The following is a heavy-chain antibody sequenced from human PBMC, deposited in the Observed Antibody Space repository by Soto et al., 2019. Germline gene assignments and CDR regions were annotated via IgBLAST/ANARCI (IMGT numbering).Heavy chain of an antibody. D-gene: IGHD3-3*01. CDR2: IYYSGST. CDR1: GGSISSYY. V-gene: IGHV4-59*01. J-gene: IGHJ5*02. CDR3: ARGSNTYDFWSGYYNRGWFDP. Sequence: PSETLSLTCTVSGGSISSYYWSWIRPPPGKGLEWIGYIYYSGSTNYNPSLKSRVTISVDTSKNQFSLKLSSVTAADTAVYYCARGSNTYDFWSGYYNRGWFDPWGQGTLVTVSS.